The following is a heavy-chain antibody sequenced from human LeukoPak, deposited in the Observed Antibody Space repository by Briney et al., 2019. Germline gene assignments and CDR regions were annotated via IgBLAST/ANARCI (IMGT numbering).Heavy chain of an antibody. Sequence: GGSLRLSRAASGFTFSSYAMSWVRQAPGKGLEWVSAISGSGGSTYYADSVKGRFTISRDNSKNTLYLQMNSLRAEDTAVYYCAKMVTMVRGVVSFDYWGQGTLVTVSS. CDR3: AKMVTMVRGVVSFDY. V-gene: IGHV3-23*01. J-gene: IGHJ4*02. D-gene: IGHD3-10*01. CDR2: ISGSGGST. CDR1: GFTFSSYA.